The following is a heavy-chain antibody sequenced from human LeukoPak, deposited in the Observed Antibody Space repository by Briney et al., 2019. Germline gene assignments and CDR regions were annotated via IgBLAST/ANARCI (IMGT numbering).Heavy chain of an antibody. CDR3: AKTRPLDSSSWSHGDY. CDR1: GFTFSSYA. V-gene: IGHV3-23*01. D-gene: IGHD6-13*01. Sequence: PGGSLRLSCAASGFTFSSYAMSWVRQAPGKGLVWVSAISGSGDSTYYGDSVKGRFIISRDNSKNTLYLQMNSLRAEDTAVYYCAKTRPLDSSSWSHGDYWGQGTLVTVSS. CDR2: ISGSGDST. J-gene: IGHJ4*02.